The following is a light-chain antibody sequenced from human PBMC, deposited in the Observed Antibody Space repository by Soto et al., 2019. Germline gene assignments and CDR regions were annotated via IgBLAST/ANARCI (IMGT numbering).Light chain of an antibody. Sequence: DIVMTQSPATLSVSPGERVTLSCRASQSISTDLAWYQQKPGQAPRLLIYRASSRATDIPARFSGTGSGTGFTLTISSLQSEDFAVYYCQQYSNWPRTFGGGTRVEIK. CDR2: RAS. CDR3: QQYSNWPRT. J-gene: IGKJ4*01. V-gene: IGKV3-15*01. CDR1: QSISTD.